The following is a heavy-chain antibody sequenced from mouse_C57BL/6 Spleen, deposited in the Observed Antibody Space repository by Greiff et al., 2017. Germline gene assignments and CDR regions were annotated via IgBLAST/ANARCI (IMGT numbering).Heavy chain of an antibody. Sequence: QVQLQQPGAELVKPGASVKLSCKASGYTFTSYWMQWVKQRPGQGLEWIGEIDPSNSYTNYNQKFKGKATLTVDTSSSTAYMQLSSLTSEDSAVYYCARWGLPSDYWGQGTTRTVSS. J-gene: IGHJ2*01. D-gene: IGHD2-2*01. CDR1: GYTFTSYW. CDR2: IDPSNSYT. CDR3: ARWGLPSDY. V-gene: IGHV1-50*01.